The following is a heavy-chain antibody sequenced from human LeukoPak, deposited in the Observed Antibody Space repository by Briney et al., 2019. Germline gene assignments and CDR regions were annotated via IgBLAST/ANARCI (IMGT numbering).Heavy chain of an antibody. CDR2: ISGSGGST. CDR3: AKDRKGYYPIGWFDP. V-gene: IGHV3-23*01. D-gene: IGHD1-26*01. CDR1: GFTFSSYA. Sequence: GGSLRLSCAASGFTFSSYAMSWVRQAPGKGLEWVSAISGSGGSTYYADSVKGRFTISRDNSKNTLYLQMNSLRAEDTAVYYRAKDRKGYYPIGWFDPWGQGTLVTVSS. J-gene: IGHJ5*02.